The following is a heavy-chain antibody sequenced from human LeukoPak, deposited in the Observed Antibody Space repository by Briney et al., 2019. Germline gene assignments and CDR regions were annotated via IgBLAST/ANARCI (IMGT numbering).Heavy chain of an antibody. D-gene: IGHD6-6*01. J-gene: IGHJ6*03. CDR1: GFTFSSYS. Sequence: GGSLRLSCAASGFTFSSYSMNWVRQAPGKGLEWASSISRSSSYIYYADSLKGRFTITRDNAKISLYLQMNSLRAEDTAVYYCARAAQSRSTKDYYYMDVWGKGTTVTVSS. V-gene: IGHV3-21*01. CDR2: ISRSSSYI. CDR3: ARAAQSRSTKDYYYMDV.